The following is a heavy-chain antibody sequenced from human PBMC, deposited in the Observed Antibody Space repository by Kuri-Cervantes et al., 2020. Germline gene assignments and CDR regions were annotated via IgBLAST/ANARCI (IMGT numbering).Heavy chain of an antibody. J-gene: IGHJ3*02. Sequence: GESLKISCAASGFTFSSYSMNWVRQAPGKGLEWVSYISSSSSTIYYADSVKGRFTISRDNAKNSLYLQMNSLRDEDTAVYYCARGNYYDSSGYYFGQLLSAFDIWGQGTMATVSS. CDR2: ISSSSSTI. CDR1: GFTFSSYS. V-gene: IGHV3-48*02. D-gene: IGHD3-22*01. CDR3: ARGNYYDSSGYYFGQLLSAFDI.